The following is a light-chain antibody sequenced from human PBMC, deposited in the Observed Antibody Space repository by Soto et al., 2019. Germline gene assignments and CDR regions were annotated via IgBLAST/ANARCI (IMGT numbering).Light chain of an antibody. V-gene: IGKV3-11*01. J-gene: IGKJ5*01. Sequence: EIVLTQSPGTLSLSPGDRATLSCWASQSVSGYLAWYQQKLGQPPRLLIYDAFNRAAGIPARFSGSGSGTEFTLTISSLQSEDFAVYYCQQYNNWPPITFGQGTRLEI. CDR1: QSVSGY. CDR2: DAF. CDR3: QQYNNWPPIT.